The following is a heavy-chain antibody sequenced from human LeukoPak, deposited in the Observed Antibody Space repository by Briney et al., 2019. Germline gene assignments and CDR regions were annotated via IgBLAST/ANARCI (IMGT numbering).Heavy chain of an antibody. J-gene: IGHJ4*02. V-gene: IGHV4-39*01. Sequence: SETLSLTCTVSGGSISSRSYYWGWIRQPPGKGLEWIGSIYYSGSTYYNPSLKSRVTISVDTSKNQFTLKLSSVTAADTAVYYCARAKIAVAGFDYWGQGTLVTVSS. D-gene: IGHD6-19*01. CDR2: IYYSGST. CDR1: GGSISSRSYY. CDR3: ARAKIAVAGFDY.